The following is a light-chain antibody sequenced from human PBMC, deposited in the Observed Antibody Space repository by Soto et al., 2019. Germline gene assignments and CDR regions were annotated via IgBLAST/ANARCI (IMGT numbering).Light chain of an antibody. CDR1: SSDVGNYNY. CDR3: SSYTGNSTQG. J-gene: IGLJ1*01. CDR2: DVS. V-gene: IGLV2-14*03. Sequence: QSDLTQPASVSGSPGQSITISCTGTSSDVGNYNYVTWYQQHPGKAPKLMIYDVSNRPSGVSNRFSGSKSGNTASLTISGLQADDEADFYCSSYTGNSTQGFGTGTKLTVL.